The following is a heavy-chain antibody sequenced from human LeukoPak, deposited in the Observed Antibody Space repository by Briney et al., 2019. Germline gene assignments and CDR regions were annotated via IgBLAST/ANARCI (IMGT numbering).Heavy chain of an antibody. D-gene: IGHD6-13*01. J-gene: IGHJ4*02. CDR2: IKHDGSEK. Sequence: PGGSLRLSCAASGFTFKTFWMTWVRQAPGKGLEWVANIKHDGSEKHYVDPVKGRFTVSRDNAQNSLYLQMNSLRVDDTAVYYCARDVGSSSWYFDYWGQGTLVTVSS. CDR1: GFTFKTFW. CDR3: ARDVGSSSWYFDY. V-gene: IGHV3-7*03.